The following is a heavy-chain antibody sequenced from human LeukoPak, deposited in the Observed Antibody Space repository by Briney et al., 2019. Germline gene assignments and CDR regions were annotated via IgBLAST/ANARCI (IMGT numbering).Heavy chain of an antibody. CDR3: VNLYSSNY. CDR2: ISGGGGST. Sequence: GGSLRLSCAASGFPLSSYAMSWVRQAPGKGLEWVSGISGGGGSTFYADSVKGRFTISRDNSKNTLYLQMNSLRAEDTAVYYCVNLYSSNYWGQGTLVTVSS. J-gene: IGHJ4*02. CDR1: GFPLSSYA. V-gene: IGHV3-23*01. D-gene: IGHD6-19*01.